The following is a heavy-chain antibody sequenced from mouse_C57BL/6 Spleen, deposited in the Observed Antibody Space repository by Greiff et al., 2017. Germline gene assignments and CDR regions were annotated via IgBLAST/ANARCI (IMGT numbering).Heavy chain of an antibody. Sequence: VKLQESGAELVRPGSSVKLSCKASGYTFTSYWMHWVKQRPIQGLEWIGTIDPSDSETHYNQKFKDKATLTVDKSSSTSYKQLSSLTSEDSAVYYCARGDMVTTWFAYWGQGTLVTVSA. CDR3: ARGDMVTTWFAY. J-gene: IGHJ3*01. CDR1: GYTFTSYW. V-gene: IGHV1-52*01. CDR2: IDPSDSET. D-gene: IGHD2-2*01.